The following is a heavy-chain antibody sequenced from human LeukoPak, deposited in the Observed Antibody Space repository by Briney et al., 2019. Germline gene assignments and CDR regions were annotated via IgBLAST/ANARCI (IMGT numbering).Heavy chain of an antibody. CDR3: AKKRPLLDSSGYFDY. J-gene: IGHJ4*02. V-gene: IGHV3-23*01. Sequence: GGSLRLSCAASGYTFAGFAMDWVRQAPGKGLEWVSDISGAGFNTLYSDSVKGRFTISRDNSKNTLYLQMNSLRAEDTAVYYCAKKRPLLDSSGYFDYWGQGTLVTVSS. D-gene: IGHD3-22*01. CDR1: GYTFAGFA. CDR2: ISGAGFNT.